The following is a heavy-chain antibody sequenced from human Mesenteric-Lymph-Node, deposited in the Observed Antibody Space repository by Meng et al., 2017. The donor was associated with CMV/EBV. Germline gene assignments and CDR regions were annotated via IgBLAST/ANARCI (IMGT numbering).Heavy chain of an antibody. D-gene: IGHD6-19*01. V-gene: IGHV3-7*01. CDR3: ANTVVAGFGGVDY. CDR1: GFTFSFYS. Sequence: GGSLRPSCAASGFTFSFYSMNWVRQAPGKGLEWVANINQDGSEKYYVDSVKGRFTISRDNAKNSLYLQMNSLGAEDSAVYYCANTVVAGFGGVDYWGQGTLVTVSS. J-gene: IGHJ4*02. CDR2: INQDGSEK.